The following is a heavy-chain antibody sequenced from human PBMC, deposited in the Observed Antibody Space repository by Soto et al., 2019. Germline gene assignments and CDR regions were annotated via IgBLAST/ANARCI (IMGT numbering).Heavy chain of an antibody. V-gene: IGHV3-30*18. CDR3: AKAKYSSSWYSYGMDV. CDR1: GFTFSSYG. D-gene: IGHD6-13*01. J-gene: IGHJ6*02. CDR2: ISHDGSNK. Sequence: QVQLVESGGGVVQPGRSLRLSCAASGFTFSSYGMHWVRQAPGKGLEWVAVISHDGSNKYYADSVKGRFTISRDNSKNTLYLQTNSLRAEDTAVYYCAKAKYSSSWYSYGMDVWGQGTMVTVSS.